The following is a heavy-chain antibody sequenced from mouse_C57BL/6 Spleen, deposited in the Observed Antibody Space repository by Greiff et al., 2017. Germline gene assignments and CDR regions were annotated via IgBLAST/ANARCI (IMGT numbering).Heavy chain of an antibody. Sequence: EVHLVESGGGLVKPGGSLKLSCAASGFTFSDYGMHWVRQAPEKGLEWVAYISSGSSTIYYADTVKGRFTISRDNAKNTLFLQMTSVRSEDTAMYYCARGPGRGAMDYWGQGTSVTVSS. CDR3: ARGPGRGAMDY. D-gene: IGHD3-3*01. CDR2: ISSGSSTI. CDR1: GFTFSDYG. V-gene: IGHV5-17*01. J-gene: IGHJ4*01.